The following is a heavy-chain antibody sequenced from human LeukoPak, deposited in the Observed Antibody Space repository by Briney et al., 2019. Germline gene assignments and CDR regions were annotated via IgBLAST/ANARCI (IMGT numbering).Heavy chain of an antibody. V-gene: IGHV1-69*06. CDR3: ARVSQLTFDY. CDR1: GGTFSSYA. J-gene: IGHJ4*02. Sequence: ASVKVSCKASGGTFSSYAISWVRQAPGQGLEWMGGIIPIFGTANYAQKFQGRVTITADKSTSTAYMELRSLRSDDTAVYYCARVSQLTFDYWGQGTLVTVSS. CDR2: IIPIFGTA. D-gene: IGHD4/OR15-4a*01.